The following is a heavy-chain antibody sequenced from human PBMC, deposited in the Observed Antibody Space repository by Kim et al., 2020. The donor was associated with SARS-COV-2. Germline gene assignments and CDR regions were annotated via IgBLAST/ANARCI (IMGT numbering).Heavy chain of an antibody. D-gene: IGHD2-21*02. CDR1: GFTFSSYA. J-gene: IGHJ6*02. V-gene: IGHV3-23*01. Sequence: GGSLRLSCAASGFTFSSYAMSWVRQAPGKGLEWVSAISGSGGSTYYADSVKGRFTISRDNSKNTLYLQMNSLRAEDTAVYYCAKSSGGNRFHYYYYGMDVWGQGTTVTVSS. CDR3: AKSSGGNRFHYYYYGMDV. CDR2: ISGSGGST.